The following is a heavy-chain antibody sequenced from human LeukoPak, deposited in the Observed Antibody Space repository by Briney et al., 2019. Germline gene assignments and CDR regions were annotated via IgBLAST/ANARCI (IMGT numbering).Heavy chain of an antibody. Sequence: PSETLSLTWAVYGGSFSGYYGSWIRQPPGEGLELIGEINHSGSTNYNPSLKSRVTISVDTSKNQFSLKLSSVTAADTAVYYCAREGQWLVHAGVDYWGQGTLVTVSS. V-gene: IGHV4-34*01. CDR3: AREGQWLVHAGVDY. CDR2: INHSGST. J-gene: IGHJ4*02. CDR1: GGSFSGYY. D-gene: IGHD6-19*01.